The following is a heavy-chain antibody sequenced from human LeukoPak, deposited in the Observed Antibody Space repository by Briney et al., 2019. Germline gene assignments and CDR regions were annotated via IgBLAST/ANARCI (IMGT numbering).Heavy chain of an antibody. D-gene: IGHD3-10*01. Sequence: PGGSLGLSCAASGFTSRVYEMQWVRQAPGKGLEWVSYISGGGDTIYYADSVKGRFTISRDNARNSLYLQMNSLRSEDTALYYCARGDYYGSQNYTYDIWGQGTMVTVSS. J-gene: IGHJ3*02. V-gene: IGHV3-48*03. CDR3: ARGDYYGSQNYTYDI. CDR2: ISGGGDTI. CDR1: GFTSRVYE.